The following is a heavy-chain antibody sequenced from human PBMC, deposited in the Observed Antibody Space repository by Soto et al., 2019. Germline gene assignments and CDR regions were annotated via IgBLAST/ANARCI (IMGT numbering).Heavy chain of an antibody. CDR1: GYSFTNYW. J-gene: IGHJ6*02. V-gene: IGHV5-51*01. CDR2: IYPEDSET. Sequence: GESLKISCKGSGYSFTNYWIGWVRQMPGKDLEWIGIIYPEDSETRYSPSFQGLVTISADKSISTAYLQWSSLKASDTAMYYCARHWAVGYCISTSCPRYGMDVWGQGTTVTVSS. D-gene: IGHD2-2*01. CDR3: ARHWAVGYCISTSCPRYGMDV.